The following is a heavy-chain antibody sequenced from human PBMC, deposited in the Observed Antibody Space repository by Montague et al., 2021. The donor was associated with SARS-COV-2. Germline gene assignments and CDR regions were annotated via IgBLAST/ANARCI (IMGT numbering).Heavy chain of an antibody. Sequence: SLRLSCAASGFTSDDYAMHWVRQAPGKGLEWVSGISWNSGSIGYADSVKGRFTISRDNAKNSLYLQMNSLRAEDTALYYCAKDRALLPYSLHCSSTSCYESAGYYYYGMDVWGQGTTVTVSS. CDR3: AKDRALLPYSLHCSSTSCYESAGYYYYGMDV. CDR1: GFTSDDYA. J-gene: IGHJ6*02. D-gene: IGHD2-2*01. V-gene: IGHV3-9*02. CDR2: ISWNSGSI.